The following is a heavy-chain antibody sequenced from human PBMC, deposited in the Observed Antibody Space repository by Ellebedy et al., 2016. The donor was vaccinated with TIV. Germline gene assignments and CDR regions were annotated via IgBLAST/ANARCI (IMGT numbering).Heavy chain of an antibody. Sequence: ASVKVSXXASGYTFTGYYMHWVRQAPGQGLEWMGWINPNSGGTNYAQKFQGRVTMTRDTSISTVYMELSSLRSEDTAVYYCARDRDGYNFGAFDIWGQGTMVTVSS. CDR1: GYTFTGYY. CDR3: ARDRDGYNFGAFDI. J-gene: IGHJ3*02. D-gene: IGHD5-24*01. V-gene: IGHV1-2*02. CDR2: INPNSGGT.